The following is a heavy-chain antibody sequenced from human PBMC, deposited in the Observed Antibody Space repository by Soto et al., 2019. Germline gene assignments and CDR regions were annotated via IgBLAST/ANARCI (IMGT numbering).Heavy chain of an antibody. CDR2: IYYSGST. V-gene: IGHV4-39*02. J-gene: IGHJ4*02. CDR3: ARRVRITMVRGGSSYDY. Sequence: QLQLQESGPGLVKPSETLSLTCTVSGGSISSSSYYWGWIRQPPGKGLEWIGSIYYSGSTYYTPXLKRRVTISVXXSXNXXTLKLSSVTAADTAVYYCARRVRITMVRGGSSYDYWGQGTLVTVSS. CDR1: GGSISSSSYY. D-gene: IGHD3-10*01.